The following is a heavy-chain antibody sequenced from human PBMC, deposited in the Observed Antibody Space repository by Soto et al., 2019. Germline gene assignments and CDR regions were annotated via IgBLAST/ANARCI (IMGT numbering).Heavy chain of an antibody. V-gene: IGHV1-69*13. Sequence: ASVKVSCKASGGTFSSYAISWVRQAPGQGLEWMGGIIPIFGTANYAQKFQGRVTITADESTSTAYMELSSLRSEDTAVYYCASPSYYYDSSGYYSSFDYWGQGTLVTVSS. CDR3: ASPSYYYDSSGYYSSFDY. CDR1: GGTFSSYA. CDR2: IIPIFGTA. J-gene: IGHJ4*02. D-gene: IGHD3-22*01.